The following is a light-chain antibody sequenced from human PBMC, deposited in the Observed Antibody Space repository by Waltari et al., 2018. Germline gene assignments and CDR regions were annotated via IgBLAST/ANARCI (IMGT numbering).Light chain of an antibody. CDR1: SNDVGGYNS. J-gene: IGLJ2*01. CDR2: YVS. Sequence: QSALTQPASVSGSPGQSVTIFCTGTSNDVGGYNSVSWYQEHPGQAPRVIIYYVSDRPSGVSDRFSGSTSGNTASLTISGLQAEDEADYYCSSQSSNNVVLFGGGTKLTVL. V-gene: IGLV2-14*01. CDR3: SSQSSNNVVL.